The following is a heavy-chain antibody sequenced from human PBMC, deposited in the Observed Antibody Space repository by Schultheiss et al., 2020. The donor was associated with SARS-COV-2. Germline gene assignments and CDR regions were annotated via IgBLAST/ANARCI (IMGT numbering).Heavy chain of an antibody. CDR2: INPNSGGT. J-gene: IGHJ6*02. D-gene: IGHD2-2*01. Sequence: ASVKVSCKASGYTFTGYYMHWVRQAPGQGLEWVGWINPNSGGTNYAQKFQGRVTMTRDTSISTAYMELSRLRSDDTAVYSCARGRGVGVVVVPAAMSLRYGLDVWGQGTTVTVSS. V-gene: IGHV1-2*02. CDR1: GYTFTGYY. CDR3: ARGRGVGVVVVPAAMSLRYGLDV.